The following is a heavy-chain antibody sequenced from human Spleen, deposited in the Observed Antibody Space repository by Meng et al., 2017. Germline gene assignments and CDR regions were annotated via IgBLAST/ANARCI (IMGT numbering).Heavy chain of an antibody. V-gene: IGHV3-48*03. CDR3: ARDSRVVLRLDAFDI. D-gene: IGHD2-2*01. Sequence: GESLKISCEVSGFTVSSKYMSWVRQAPGKGLEWLSYIGGSGSTRYYADSVRGRFTISRDNAENSLYLQMNSLRVEDTAVYYCARDSRVVLRLDAFDIWGQGTMVTVSS. CDR1: GFTVSSKY. CDR2: IGGSGSTR. J-gene: IGHJ3*02.